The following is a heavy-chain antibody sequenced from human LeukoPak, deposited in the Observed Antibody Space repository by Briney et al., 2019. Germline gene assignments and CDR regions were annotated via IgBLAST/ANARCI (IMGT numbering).Heavy chain of an antibody. CDR2: IFTSGHT. CDR3: ARSYDVSGYSVGFDY. Sequence: SETLSLTCTVSGGSMSSYYWSWVRQPAGKGLEWIGRIFTSGHTNYNPSLNSRVTMSVDTSKNQFSLKLSSVTAADTAVYHCARSYDVSGYSVGFDYWGQGILVTVSS. D-gene: IGHD3-22*01. CDR1: GGSMSSYY. V-gene: IGHV4-4*07. J-gene: IGHJ4*02.